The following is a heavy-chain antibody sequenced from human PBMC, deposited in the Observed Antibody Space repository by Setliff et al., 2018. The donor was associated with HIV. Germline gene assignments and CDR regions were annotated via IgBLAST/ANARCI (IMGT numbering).Heavy chain of an antibody. V-gene: IGHV1-8*02. CDR3: ARGGRVVWWYSDL. J-gene: IGHJ2*01. Sequence: ASVKVSCKASGCFFTTHNIYWVRQAPGQGLEWMGFINPNADHTGYAQKFQGRVTMTSDVTISTAYMELNTLTSDDTAVYFCARGGRVVWWYSDLWGRGTLVTVSS. CDR2: INPNADHT. CDR1: GCFFTTHN. D-gene: IGHD3-16*01.